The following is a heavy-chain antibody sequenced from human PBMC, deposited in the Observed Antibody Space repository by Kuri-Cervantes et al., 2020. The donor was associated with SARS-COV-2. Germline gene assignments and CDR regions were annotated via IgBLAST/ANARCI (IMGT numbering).Heavy chain of an antibody. Sequence: SETLFLTCTVSGGSISSSSYYWGWIRQPPGKGLEWIGSIYYSGSTYYNPSLKSRVTISVDTSKNQFSLKLSSVTAADTAVYYCARVGGQVAGTLYFQHWGQGTLVTVSS. CDR2: IYYSGST. V-gene: IGHV4-39*07. CDR3: ARVGGQVAGTLYFQH. J-gene: IGHJ1*01. CDR1: GGSISSSSYY. D-gene: IGHD6-19*01.